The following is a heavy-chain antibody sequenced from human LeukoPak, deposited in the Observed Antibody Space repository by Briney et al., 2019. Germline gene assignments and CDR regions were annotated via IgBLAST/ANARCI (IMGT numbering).Heavy chain of an antibody. CDR2: IYSGGST. Sequence: PGGSLRLSCAASGFTVSSTSMTWVRQAPGKGLEWVSVIYSGGSTSPADSVKGRFTISRDNSKNTLYLQMNSLRAEDTAVYYCVRDLGTTGDYWGQGTLVTVSS. D-gene: IGHD1-7*01. CDR1: GFTVSSTS. CDR3: VRDLGTTGDY. J-gene: IGHJ4*02. V-gene: IGHV3-53*01.